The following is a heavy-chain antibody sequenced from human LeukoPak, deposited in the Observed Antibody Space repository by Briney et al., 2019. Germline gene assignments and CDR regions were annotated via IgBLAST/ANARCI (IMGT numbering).Heavy chain of an antibody. CDR1: GGSISSSSYY. Sequence: SETLSLTCTVSGGSISSSSYYWGWIRQPPGKGLEWIGSIYYSGSTYYNPSLKSRVTISVDTSKNQFSLKLSSVTAADTAVYYCARNYYDSSHQGFDPWGQGTLVTVSS. CDR3: ARNYYDSSHQGFDP. CDR2: IYYSGST. D-gene: IGHD3-22*01. V-gene: IGHV4-39*07. J-gene: IGHJ5*02.